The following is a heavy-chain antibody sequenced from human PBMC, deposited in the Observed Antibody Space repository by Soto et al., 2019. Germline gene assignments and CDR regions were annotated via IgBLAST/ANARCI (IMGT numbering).Heavy chain of an antibody. CDR1: GYTFTSYG. CDR3: ARQVSSGWYKNAFDI. CDR2: ISAYNGNT. J-gene: IGHJ3*02. V-gene: IGHV1-18*01. Sequence: GASVKVSCKASGYTFTSYGISWVRQAPGQGLEWMGWISAYNGNTNYALKLQGRVTMTTDTSTSTAYMELRSLRSDDTAVYYCARQVSSGWYKNAFDIWGQGTMVTVSS. D-gene: IGHD6-19*01.